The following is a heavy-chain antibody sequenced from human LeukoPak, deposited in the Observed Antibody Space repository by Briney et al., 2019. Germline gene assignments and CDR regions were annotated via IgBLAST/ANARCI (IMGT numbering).Heavy chain of an antibody. V-gene: IGHV4-34*01. CDR3: ARGRLWDYDMR. J-gene: IGHJ4*02. D-gene: IGHD3-22*01. Sequence: SETLSLTCAVYGGSFSGYYWSWIRQPPGKGLEWIGEINHSGSTNYNPSLKSRVTISVDTSKNQFSLKLSSVTGADTAVYYCARGRLWDYDMRWGQGTLVTVSS. CDR1: GGSFSGYY. CDR2: INHSGST.